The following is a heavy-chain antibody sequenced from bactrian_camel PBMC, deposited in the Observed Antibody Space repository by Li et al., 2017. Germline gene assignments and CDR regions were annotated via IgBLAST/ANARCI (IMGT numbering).Heavy chain of an antibody. CDR1: GYLISRYS. CDR2: IEGGGRM. CDR3: AAAQTVWASLAAGAYNY. V-gene: IGHV3S53*01. Sequence: LVESGGDSVQAGESLRLSCEASGYLISRYSMGWFRQAPGKEREGVAAIEGGGRMSYRDSVKGRFTISHGNAKNTLYLQMSSLKPEDTAMYYCAAAQTVWASLAAGAYNYWGQGTQVTVS. J-gene: IGHJ4*01. D-gene: IGHD3*01.